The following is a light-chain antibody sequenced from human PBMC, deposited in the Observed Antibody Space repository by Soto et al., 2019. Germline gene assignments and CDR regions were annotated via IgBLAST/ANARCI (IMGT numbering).Light chain of an antibody. J-gene: IGKJ2*01. V-gene: IGKV3-20*01. CDR1: QSVSSRD. CDR3: QQYDNSPGYT. Sequence: RVMTQSPVTLSVSPGERVTLSCRASQSVSSRDLAWYQQKPGQAPRLLIYATSSRAAGIPDRFSGSGSGTDFTLTISRLEPEDFAVYYCQQYDNSPGYTFGQGTKLEIK. CDR2: ATS.